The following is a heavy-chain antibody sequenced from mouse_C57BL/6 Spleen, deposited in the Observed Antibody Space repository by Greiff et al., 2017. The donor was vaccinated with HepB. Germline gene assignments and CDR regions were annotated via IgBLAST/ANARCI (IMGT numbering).Heavy chain of an antibody. CDR2: INPNNGGT. J-gene: IGHJ3*01. CDR1: GYTFTDYY. V-gene: IGHV1-26*01. D-gene: IGHD2-2*01. Sequence: EVQLQQSGPELVKPGASVKISCKASGYTFTDYYMNWVKQSHGKSLEWIGDINPNNGGTSYNQKFKGKATLTGDKSSSTAYMELRSLTSEDSAVYYCSYGYPRFAYWGQGTLVTVSA. CDR3: SYGYPRFAY.